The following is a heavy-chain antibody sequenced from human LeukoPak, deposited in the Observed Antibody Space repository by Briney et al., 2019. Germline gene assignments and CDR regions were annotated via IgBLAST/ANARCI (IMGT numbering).Heavy chain of an antibody. CDR3: ARGLRFLPRNNYYYYGMDV. D-gene: IGHD3-3*01. Sequence: NASETLSLTCTVSGGSISSYYWTWIRQPAGKGLEWIGRIYTSGSTNYNPSLKSRVTMSVDTSKNQFSLKLSSVTAADTAVYYCARGLRFLPRNNYYYYGMDVWGQGTTVTVSS. CDR1: GGSISSYY. V-gene: IGHV4-4*07. J-gene: IGHJ6*02. CDR2: IYTSGST.